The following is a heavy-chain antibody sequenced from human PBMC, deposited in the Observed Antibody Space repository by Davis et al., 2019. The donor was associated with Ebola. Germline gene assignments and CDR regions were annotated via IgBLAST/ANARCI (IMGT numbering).Heavy chain of an antibody. CDR3: TDYYYYGMDV. CDR2: ISSSASYK. Sequence: GGSLRLSCAASGFTFSVYYMSWIRQAPGKGPEWVSSISSSASYKNYADSVKGRFTISRDDAKKSLYLQMDSLRAEDTAVYYCTDYYYYGMDVWGQGTTVTVSS. V-gene: IGHV3-11*06. CDR1: GFTFSVYY. J-gene: IGHJ6*02.